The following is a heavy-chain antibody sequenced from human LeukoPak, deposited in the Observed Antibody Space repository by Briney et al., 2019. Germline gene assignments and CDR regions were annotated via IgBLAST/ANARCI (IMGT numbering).Heavy chain of an antibody. CDR1: GYTFTGYY. Sequence: GASVKVSCKASGYTFTGYYMHWVRQAPGQRLEWMGWINPNSGGTNYAQKFHGRVTMTRDTSISTAYMELSRLRSDDTAVYYCARLQWELPKDYWGQGTLVTVSS. J-gene: IGHJ4*02. CDR2: INPNSGGT. D-gene: IGHD1-26*01. V-gene: IGHV1-2*02. CDR3: ARLQWELPKDY.